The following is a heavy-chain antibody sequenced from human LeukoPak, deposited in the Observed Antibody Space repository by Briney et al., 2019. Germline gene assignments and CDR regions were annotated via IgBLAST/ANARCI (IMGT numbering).Heavy chain of an antibody. V-gene: IGHV1-69*05. J-gene: IGHJ5*02. CDR1: RGTFSSYA. CDR3: ARGTLGDYWFDP. D-gene: IGHD2-21*02. CDR2: IIPIFGTA. Sequence: GASVKVSCKASRGTFSSYAISWVRQAPGQGLEWMGGIIPIFGTANYAQKFQGRVTITTDESTSTAYMELSSLRSEDTAVYYCARGTLGDYWFDPWGQGTLVTVSS.